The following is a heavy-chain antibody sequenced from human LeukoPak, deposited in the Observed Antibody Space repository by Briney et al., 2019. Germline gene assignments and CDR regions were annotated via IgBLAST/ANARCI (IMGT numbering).Heavy chain of an antibody. D-gene: IGHD2-2*01. CDR2: MNPNSGNT. J-gene: IGHJ6*02. V-gene: IGHV1-8*01. CDR1: GYTFTSYD. CDR3: ARSQRLVVPAAMRTYYYYYYGMDV. Sequence: ASVKVSCKASGYTFTSYDINWVRQATGQGLEWMGWMNPNSGNTGCAQKFQGRVTMTRNTSISTAYMELSSLRSEDTAVYYCARSQRLVVPAAMRTYYYYYYGMDVWGQGTTVTVSS.